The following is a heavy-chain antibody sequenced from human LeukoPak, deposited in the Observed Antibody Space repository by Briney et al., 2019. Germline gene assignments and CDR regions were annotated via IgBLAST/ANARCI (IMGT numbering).Heavy chain of an antibody. CDR3: ARVPARSGWYPYYFDY. Sequence: GGSLRLSCAASGFTFSSYSMNWVRQAPGKGLEWVSSFSSGGSYIYYADSVKGRFTISGDNAKSSLYLQMNSLRAEDTAVYYCARVPARSGWYPYYFDYWGQGTLVTVSS. D-gene: IGHD6-19*01. J-gene: IGHJ4*02. CDR1: GFTFSSYS. V-gene: IGHV3-21*06. CDR2: FSSGGSYI.